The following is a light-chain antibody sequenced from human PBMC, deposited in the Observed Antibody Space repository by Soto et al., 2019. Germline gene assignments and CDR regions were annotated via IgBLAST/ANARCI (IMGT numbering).Light chain of an antibody. CDR1: QSVLYSSNNKNY. V-gene: IGKV4-1*01. J-gene: IGKJ1*01. CDR2: GAS. Sequence: DIVMTQSPDSLAVSLGERATINCKSSQSVLYSSNNKNYLAWYQQKPGQAPRLLIYGASTRATGIPDRFSGSGSGTEFTLTISRLQSEDFAVYYCHKYNHWLTWTFGQGTKVDIK. CDR3: HKYNHWLTWT.